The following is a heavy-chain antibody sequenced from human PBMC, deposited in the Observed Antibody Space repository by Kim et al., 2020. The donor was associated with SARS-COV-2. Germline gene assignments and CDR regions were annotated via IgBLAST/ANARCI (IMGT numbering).Heavy chain of an antibody. V-gene: IGHV4-31*02. CDR3: ARAPSGSHFDY. J-gene: IGHJ4*02. D-gene: IGHD6-25*01. Sequence: TSHNPSLKSRVTMSVDTSKNQFSRKLSSVTAADTAVYYCARAPSGSHFDYWGQGTLVTVSS. CDR2: T.